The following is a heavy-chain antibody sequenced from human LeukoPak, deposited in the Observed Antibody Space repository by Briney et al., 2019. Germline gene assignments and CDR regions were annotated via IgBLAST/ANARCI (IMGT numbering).Heavy chain of an antibody. D-gene: IGHD6-13*01. J-gene: IGHJ5*02. CDR2: IYISGST. CDR3: ARDKYSSSRNPFNWFDP. CDR1: GGSFSGYY. Sequence: SETLSLTCAVYGGSFSGYYWSWIRQPAGKGREGVGCIYISGSTNYNHSLKSRVIISVGPSKNQYSLELSSVTAADTAVYYCARDKYSSSRNPFNWFDPWGQGTLVTVSS. V-gene: IGHV4-4*07.